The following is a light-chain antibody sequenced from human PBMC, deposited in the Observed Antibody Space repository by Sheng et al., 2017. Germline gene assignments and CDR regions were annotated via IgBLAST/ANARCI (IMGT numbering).Light chain of an antibody. Sequence: DIQMTQSPSSLSASVGDRVTITCRASQGISTYLAWYQQKPGKVPKLLIYAASTLQSGVPSRFSGSGSGTDFTLTISSLQPEDVATYYCQKYNGAPRTFGQGTEGGNQT. J-gene: IGKJ1*01. CDR2: AAS. V-gene: IGKV1-27*01. CDR3: QKYNGAPRT. CDR1: QGISTY.